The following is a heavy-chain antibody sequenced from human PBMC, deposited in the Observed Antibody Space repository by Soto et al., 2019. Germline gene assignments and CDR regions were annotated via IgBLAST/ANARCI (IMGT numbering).Heavy chain of an antibody. CDR3: ARDAGYCNSVSCYPYNMDV. CDR2: IYYSGNT. J-gene: IGHJ6*02. CDR1: GESISSGDHY. D-gene: IGHD2-15*01. V-gene: IGHV4-30-4*01. Sequence: SETLSLTCTVSGESISSGDHYWSWVHQSPGEGLEWIGFIYYSGNTYYNPSLKSRVSMSVDTSNNQFSLKLNSVTAADTAVYYCARDAGYCNSVSCYPYNMDVWGQGTTVTVSS.